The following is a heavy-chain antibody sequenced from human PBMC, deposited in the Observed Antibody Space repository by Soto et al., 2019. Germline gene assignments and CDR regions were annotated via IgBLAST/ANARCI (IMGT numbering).Heavy chain of an antibody. J-gene: IGHJ4*02. CDR1: GFTFSSYA. Sequence: GGSLRLSCAASGFTFSSYAMSWVRQAPGKGLEWVSAISGSGGSTYYADSVKGRFTISRDNSKNTLYLQMNSLRAEDTAVYYCANVLRWEPYYFDYWGQGTLVTVSS. V-gene: IGHV3-23*01. CDR2: ISGSGGST. CDR3: ANVLRWEPYYFDY. D-gene: IGHD3-3*01.